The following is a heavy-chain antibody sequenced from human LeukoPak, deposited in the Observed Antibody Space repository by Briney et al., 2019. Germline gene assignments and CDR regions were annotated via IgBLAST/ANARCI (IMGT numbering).Heavy chain of an antibody. CDR2: IYYSGST. V-gene: IGHV4-59*01. CDR3: ARAPPRRPYYFDY. J-gene: IGHJ4*02. CDR1: GGSISSYY. Sequence: SETLSLTCTVSGGSISSYYWSWIRQPPGKGLEWIGYIYYSGSTNYNPSLKSRVTISVDTSKNQFSLKLSSVTAADTAVYYCARAPPRRPYYFDYWGQGTLVTVSS. D-gene: IGHD6-25*01.